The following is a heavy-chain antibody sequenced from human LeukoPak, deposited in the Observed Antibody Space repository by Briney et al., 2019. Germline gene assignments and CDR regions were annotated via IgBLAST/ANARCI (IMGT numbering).Heavy chain of an antibody. J-gene: IGHJ4*02. D-gene: IGHD6-13*01. CDR1: GGSISSYY. Sequence: SETLSLTCTVSGGSISSYYWSWIRQPAGKGLEWIGRIYTSGSTNYNPSLKSRVTISVDKSKNQFSLKLSSVTAADTAVYYCAREFGRGRYSSSWYGGVFYFDYWGQGTLVTVSS. V-gene: IGHV4-4*07. CDR2: IYTSGST. CDR3: AREFGRGRYSSSWYGGVFYFDY.